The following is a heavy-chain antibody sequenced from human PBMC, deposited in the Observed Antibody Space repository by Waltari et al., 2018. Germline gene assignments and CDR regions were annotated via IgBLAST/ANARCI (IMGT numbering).Heavy chain of an antibody. J-gene: IGHJ4*02. CDR2: ISGSGSST. CDR3: AKQGREYYFDY. Sequence: EVQLLESGGGLVQPGGSLRLSCAASGFTFSNYAMSWVRQAPGKGLEWVSAISGSGSSTYYTDSGRGRFTISRDNSKNTLYLQMNSLRAEDTAVYYCAKQGREYYFDYWGQGTLVTVSS. D-gene: IGHD3-10*01. CDR1: GFTFSNYA. V-gene: IGHV3-23*01.